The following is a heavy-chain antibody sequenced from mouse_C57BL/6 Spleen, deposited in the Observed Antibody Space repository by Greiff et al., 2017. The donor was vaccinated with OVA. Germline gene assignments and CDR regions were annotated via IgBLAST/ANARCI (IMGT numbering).Heavy chain of an antibody. D-gene: IGHD1-1*01. V-gene: IGHV5-15*01. J-gene: IGHJ4*01. CDR1: GFTFSDYG. CDR2: ISNLAYSI. Sequence: EVKLVESGGGLVQPGGSLKLSCAASGFTFSDYGMAWVRQAPRKGPEWVAFISNLAYSIYYADTVTGRFTISRENAKNTLYLEMSSLRSEDTAMYYCARQDYYGYAMDYWGQGTSVTVSS. CDR3: ARQDYYGYAMDY.